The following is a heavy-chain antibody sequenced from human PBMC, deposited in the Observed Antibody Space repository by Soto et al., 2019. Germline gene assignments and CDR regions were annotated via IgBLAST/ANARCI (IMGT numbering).Heavy chain of an antibody. CDR1: GYTFTSYG. CDR3: ARDYYDYIWGSYRPRSPFDY. CDR2: ISAYNGNT. Sequence: AAVKVSCKASGYTFTSYGISWVRQAPGQGLEWMGWISAYNGNTNYAQKLQGRVTMTTDTSTSTAYMELRSLRSDDTAVYYCARDYYDYIWGSYRPRSPFDYWGQGTLVTVSS. J-gene: IGHJ4*02. D-gene: IGHD3-16*02. V-gene: IGHV1-18*01.